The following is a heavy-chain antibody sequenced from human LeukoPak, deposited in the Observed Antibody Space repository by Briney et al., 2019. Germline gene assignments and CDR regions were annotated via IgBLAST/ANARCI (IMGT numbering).Heavy chain of an antibody. CDR3: AKDQGYSSAWYSRDGFDM. Sequence: GGSLRLSCAASGFSFSSYAMSWVRQAPGKGLEWVSAISKSGDSTFYADFVKGRFTISRDNSQNTLYVQMNSLRAEDTAVYYRAKDQGYSSAWYSRDGFDMWGQGTMVTVSS. D-gene: IGHD6-19*01. CDR2: ISKSGDST. J-gene: IGHJ3*02. V-gene: IGHV3-23*01. CDR1: GFSFSSYA.